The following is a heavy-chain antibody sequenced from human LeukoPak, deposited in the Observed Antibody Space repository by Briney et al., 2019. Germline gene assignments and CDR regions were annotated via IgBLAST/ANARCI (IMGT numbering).Heavy chain of an antibody. V-gene: IGHV1-2*02. CDR1: GYTFTSYA. J-gene: IGHJ5*02. CDR3: ARDPQPRRYCSGGSCAKNWFDP. Sequence: ASVKVSCKASGYTFTSYAMHWVRQAPGQGLEWMGWINPNSGGTNYAQKFQGRVTMTRDTSISTAYLELSRLRSDDTAVYYCARDPQPRRYCSGGSCAKNWFDPWGQGTLVTVSS. CDR2: INPNSGGT. D-gene: IGHD2-15*01.